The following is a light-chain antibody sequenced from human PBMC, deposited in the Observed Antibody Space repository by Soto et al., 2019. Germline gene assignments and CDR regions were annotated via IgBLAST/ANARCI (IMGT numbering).Light chain of an antibody. V-gene: IGLV1-51*01. CDR3: GAWYSSLSVV. CDR1: SSNIGNNY. Sequence: QSVLTQPPSVSAAPGQKVTISCSGSSSNIGNNYVSWYQQVPGTAPKLLIYDNNKRPSGIPDRFSGSKSGTSATLGITGLQTGDEADYYCGAWYSSLSVVFGGGTKVTVL. J-gene: IGLJ2*01. CDR2: DNN.